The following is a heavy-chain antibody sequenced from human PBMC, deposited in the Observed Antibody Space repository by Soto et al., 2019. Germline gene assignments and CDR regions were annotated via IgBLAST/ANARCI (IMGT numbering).Heavy chain of an antibody. D-gene: IGHD6-13*01. CDR1: GGSISSSSYY. CDR2: IYYSGST. V-gene: IGHV4-39*01. CDR3: ARQGQLAEFDY. Sequence: SETLSLTCTVSGGSISSSSYYWGWIRQPPGKGLEWIGSIYYSGSTYYNPSLKSRVTISVDTSKNQFSLKLSSVTAADTAVYYCARQGQLAEFDYWGQGTLVTVSS. J-gene: IGHJ4*02.